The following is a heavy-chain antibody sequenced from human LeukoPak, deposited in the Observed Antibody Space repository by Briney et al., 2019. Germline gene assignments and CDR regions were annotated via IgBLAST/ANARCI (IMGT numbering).Heavy chain of an antibody. CDR3: AKPPGSRKGSSSWYFDY. D-gene: IGHD6-13*01. Sequence: PGGSLRLSCAASGFTFRSYAMSWVRQAPGKGLEWVSAISGSGGSTYYADSVKGRFTISRDNSKNTLYLQMNSLRAEDTAVYYCAKPPGSRKGSSSWYFDYWGQGTLVTVSS. CDR2: ISGSGGST. J-gene: IGHJ4*02. CDR1: GFTFRSYA. V-gene: IGHV3-23*01.